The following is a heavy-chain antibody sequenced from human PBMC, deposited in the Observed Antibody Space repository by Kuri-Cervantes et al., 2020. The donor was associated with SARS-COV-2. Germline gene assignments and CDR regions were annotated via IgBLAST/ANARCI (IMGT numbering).Heavy chain of an antibody. CDR3: TRRPAAGRAIWIDP. D-gene: IGHD6-13*01. CDR2: INSGNGNT. Sequence: ASVKVSCKSSGVTFGSYGSNWVRQAPGQGLEWVGWINSGNGNTKYSQKLQGRVAITRDTSTNTAYMGLKSLGADDTAGYYCTRRPAAGRAIWIDPWDQGTMVTVSS. V-gene: IGHV1-18*01. CDR1: GVTFGSYG. J-gene: IGHJ5*02.